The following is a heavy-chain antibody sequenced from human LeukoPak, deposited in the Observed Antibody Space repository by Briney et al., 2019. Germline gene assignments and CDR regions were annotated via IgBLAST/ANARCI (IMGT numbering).Heavy chain of an antibody. CDR1: GVSISSYY. V-gene: IGHV4-4*09. J-gene: IGHJ4*02. CDR3: ARSNWGIDY. D-gene: IGHD7-27*01. CDR2: IYTSGST. Sequence: SETLSLTCAASGVSISSYYWSWIRQPPGKGLEWIGYIYTSGSTNYNPSLKSRVTISVDTSKNQFSLKLSSVTAADTAVYYCARSNWGIDYWGQGTLVTVSS.